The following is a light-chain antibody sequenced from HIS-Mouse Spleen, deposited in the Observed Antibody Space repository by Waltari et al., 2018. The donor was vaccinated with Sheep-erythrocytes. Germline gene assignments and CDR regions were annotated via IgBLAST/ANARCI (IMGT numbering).Light chain of an antibody. V-gene: IGLV3-19*01. J-gene: IGLJ2*01. CDR1: SVSSYY. CDR3: NSRDSSGKV. Sequence: SSELTQDPAVSVALVQKVSTNCHADSVSSYYASWSQQKPGQAPVLVIYGKNNRPSGIPDRFSGSSSGNTASLTITGAQAEDEADYYCNSRDSSGKVFGGGTKLTVL. CDR2: GKN.